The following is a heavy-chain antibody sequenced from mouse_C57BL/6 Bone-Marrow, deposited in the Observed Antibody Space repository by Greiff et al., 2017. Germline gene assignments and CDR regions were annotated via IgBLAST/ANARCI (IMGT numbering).Heavy chain of an antibody. D-gene: IGHD2-1*01. CDR2: IWTGGGT. CDR3: ARNYGNYPYWYFDV. J-gene: IGHJ1*03. Sequence: VKLMESGPGLVAPSQSLSITCTVSGFSLTSYAISWVRQPPGTGLEWLGVIWTGGGTNYNSALTSRLSISKDNSKSQVFLKMNSLQTDDTARYYCARNYGNYPYWYFDVWGTGTTVTVSS. V-gene: IGHV2-9-1*01. CDR1: GFSLTSYA.